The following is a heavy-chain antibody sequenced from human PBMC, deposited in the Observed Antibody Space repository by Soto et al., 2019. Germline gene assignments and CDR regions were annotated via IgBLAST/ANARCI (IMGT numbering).Heavy chain of an antibody. CDR2: INHSGST. D-gene: IGHD5-12*01. CDR1: GGSFSGYY. CDR3: ARGETWLRYSLDY. J-gene: IGHJ4*02. Sequence: WETLSLTCAVYGGSFSGYYWSWIRQPPGKGLEWIGEINHSGSTNYNPSLKSRVTISVDTSKNQFSLKLNSVTAADTAVYSCARGETWLRYSLDYWGQGTLVTVSS. V-gene: IGHV4-34*01.